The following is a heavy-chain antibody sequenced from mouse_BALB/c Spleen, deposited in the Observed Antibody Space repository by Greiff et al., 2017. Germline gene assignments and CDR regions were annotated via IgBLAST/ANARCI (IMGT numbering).Heavy chain of an antibody. J-gene: IGHJ1*01. CDR3: ARGGYRYDVREGYFDV. D-gene: IGHD2-14*01. CDR2: ISDGGSYT. Sequence: EVLLVESGGGLVKPGGSLKLSCAASGFTFSDYYMYWVRQTPEKRLEWVATISDGGSYTYYPDSVKGRFTISRDNAKNNLYLQMRSLKSEDTAMYYCARGGYRYDVREGYFDVWGAGTTVTVSS. V-gene: IGHV5-4*02. CDR1: GFTFSDYY.